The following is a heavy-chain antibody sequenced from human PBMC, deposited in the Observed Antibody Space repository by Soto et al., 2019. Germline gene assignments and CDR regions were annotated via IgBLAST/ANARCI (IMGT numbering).Heavy chain of an antibody. CDR3: TRHYGDYEDAFDI. Sequence: EVQLVESGGGLVQPGGSLRLSCAASGFTFSSYEMNWVRQAPGKGLEWVSYISSSGSNIYYADSVKGRFTISRDNAKNSLYLQMSRLRAEYTSVYYCTRHYGDYEDAFDIWGQGTMVNVSS. CDR2: ISSSGSNI. CDR1: GFTFSSYE. D-gene: IGHD4-17*01. V-gene: IGHV3-48*03. J-gene: IGHJ3*02.